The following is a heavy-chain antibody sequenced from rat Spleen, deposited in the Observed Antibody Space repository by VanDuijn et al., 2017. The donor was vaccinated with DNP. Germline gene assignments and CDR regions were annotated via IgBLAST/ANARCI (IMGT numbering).Heavy chain of an antibody. V-gene: IGHV5-7*01. Sequence: EVQLVESGGGLVQPGRSLKLSCAASGFTFSYYGMAWVRQAPKKGLEWVATISTSGSRTYYPDSVKGRFTISRDNAKSSLYLQMNSLKSEDTATYYCARQGTTLDYWGQGVMVTVSS. D-gene: IGHD1-10*01. CDR2: ISTSGSRT. CDR3: ARQGTTLDY. J-gene: IGHJ2*01. CDR1: GFTFSYYG.